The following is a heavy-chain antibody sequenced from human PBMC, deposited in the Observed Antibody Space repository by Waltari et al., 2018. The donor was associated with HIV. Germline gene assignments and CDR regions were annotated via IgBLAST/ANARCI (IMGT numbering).Heavy chain of an antibody. CDR2: ISWNSDII. CDR1: GFNFDHSS. Sequence: EMQLVESGGGLVQPGRALRLSCAASGFNFDHSSTYWVRQAPGKGLEWVSGISWNSDIIGYADSVKGRFTISRDNAKNSLYLQMNSLGAEDTALYYCAKDAASIHYYGMDVWGQGTTVTVS. V-gene: IGHV3-9*01. CDR3: AKDAASIHYYGMDV. D-gene: IGHD2-2*01. J-gene: IGHJ6*02.